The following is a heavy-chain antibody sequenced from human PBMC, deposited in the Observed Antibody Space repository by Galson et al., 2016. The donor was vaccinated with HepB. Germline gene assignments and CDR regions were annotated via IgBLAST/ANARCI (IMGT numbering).Heavy chain of an antibody. CDR1: GFTFSSYG. Sequence: SLRLSCAASGFTFSSYGMHWVRQAPGKGLEWVAVIWYDESNKNYADSVKGRFTISRDNSRNTLYLQMNSLRAEDTAVYYCATYSGSYRLGYWGQGTLATVSS. CDR3: ATYSGSYRLGY. D-gene: IGHD1-26*01. J-gene: IGHJ4*02. CDR2: IWYDESNK. V-gene: IGHV3-33*01.